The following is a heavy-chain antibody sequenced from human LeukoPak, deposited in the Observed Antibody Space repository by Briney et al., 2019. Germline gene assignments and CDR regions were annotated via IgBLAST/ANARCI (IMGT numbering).Heavy chain of an antibody. D-gene: IGHD4/OR15-4a*01. Sequence: PGGSLRLSCAASGFTFSSYWMHWVRQAPGKGLVWVSGINSDGSSTSYADSVKGRFTISRDNAKNTLYLQMNSLRAEDTAVYYCARGDYGAPVGGNYYYYYMDVWGKGTTVTISS. CDR2: INSDGSST. CDR1: GFTFSSYW. J-gene: IGHJ6*03. CDR3: ARGDYGAPVGGNYYYYYMDV. V-gene: IGHV3-74*01.